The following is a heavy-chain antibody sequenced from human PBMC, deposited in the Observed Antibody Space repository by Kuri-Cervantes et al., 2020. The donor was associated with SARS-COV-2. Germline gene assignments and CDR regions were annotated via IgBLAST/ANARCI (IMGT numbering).Heavy chain of an antibody. CDR2: FNHSGST. CDR3: ARGGGSLGSSSSEPYYYYYYMDV. CDR1: GGSFSGYY. D-gene: IGHD6-6*01. V-gene: IGHV4-34*01. Sequence: SQTLSLTCAVYGGSFSGYYWRQPPGKGLEWIGEFNHSGSTNYNPSLKSRVTISVDTSKNQFSLKLSSVTAADTAVYYCARGGGSLGSSSSEPYYYYYYMDVWGKGTTVTVSS. J-gene: IGHJ6*03.